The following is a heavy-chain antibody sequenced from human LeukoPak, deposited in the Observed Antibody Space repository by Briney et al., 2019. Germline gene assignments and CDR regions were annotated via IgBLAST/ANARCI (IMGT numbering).Heavy chain of an antibody. D-gene: IGHD2-15*01. V-gene: IGHV1-69*05. J-gene: IGHJ3*02. CDR2: IIPIFGTA. Sequence: SVKVSCKASGGTFSSYAISWVRQAPGQGLEWMGGIIPIFGTANYAQKFQGRATITTDESTSTAYMELSSLRSEDTAVYYCARGVGKPDAFDIWGQGTMVTVSS. CDR3: ARGVGKPDAFDI. CDR1: GGTFSSYA.